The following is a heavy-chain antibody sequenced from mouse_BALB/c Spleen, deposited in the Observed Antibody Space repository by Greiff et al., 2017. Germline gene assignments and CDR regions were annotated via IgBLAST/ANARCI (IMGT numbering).Heavy chain of an antibody. CDR2: INPSNGRT. J-gene: IGHJ2*01. V-gene: IGHV1S81*02. D-gene: IGHD1-2*01. CDR1: GYTFTSYW. Sequence: QVQLQQPGAELVKPGASVKLSCKASGYTFTSYWMHWVKQRPGQGLEWIGEINPSNGRTNYNEKFKSKATLTVDKSSSTAYMQLSSLTSEDSAVYYCARSRFIAAARGYWGQGTTLTVSS. CDR3: ARSRFIAAARGY.